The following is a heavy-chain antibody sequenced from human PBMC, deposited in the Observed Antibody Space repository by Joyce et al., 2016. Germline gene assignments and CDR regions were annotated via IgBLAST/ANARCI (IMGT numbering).Heavy chain of an antibody. CDR2: VIPFCGAA. CDR1: GGAFSNFT. Sequence: QVLLVQSGATVKRPGSSLRVSCKSSGGAFSNFTVNWVRQAPGQRLEWMGRVIPFCGAAKYAEHFQGRVTLTADLSTRTAYMELSSLTSADTAVYYCARGGTSSDHYFFYTLDVWGPGTTVIVSS. D-gene: IGHD1-14*01. V-gene: IGHV1-69*12. CDR3: ARGGTSSDHYFFYTLDV. J-gene: IGHJ6*02.